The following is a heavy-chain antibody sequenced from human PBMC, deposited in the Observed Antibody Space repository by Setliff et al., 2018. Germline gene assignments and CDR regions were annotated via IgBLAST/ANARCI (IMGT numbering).Heavy chain of an antibody. CDR3: VREPQGTHDS. V-gene: IGHV3-64*01. J-gene: IGHJ4*02. CDR2: ISGDGRAT. CDR1: GFAFSAYP. D-gene: IGHD3-10*01. Sequence: LSCAASGFAFSAYPMHWVRQAPGEGLESISAISGDGRATYYSQSVKGRFTISRDNSKSTLYLQMDSLRPEDLAVYYCVREPQGTHDSWGQGTLVTVSS.